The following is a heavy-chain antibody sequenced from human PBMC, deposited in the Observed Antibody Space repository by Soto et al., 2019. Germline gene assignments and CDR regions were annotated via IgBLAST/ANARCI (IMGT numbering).Heavy chain of an antibody. V-gene: IGHV3-30*18. CDR1: GFTFSSYG. Sequence: GGALIHSCAASGFTFSSYGMHWVRQAPGKRLEGVAVISYEGSNKYYADSVKGRFTISRDNSKNTLYLQMNSLRDEDTAVYYCAKDQVVRGVIITLVVWSTPFGGMDVWGQGTTVTVSS. CDR3: AKDQVVRGVIITLVVWSTPFGGMDV. CDR2: ISYEGSNK. D-gene: IGHD3-10*01. J-gene: IGHJ6*02.